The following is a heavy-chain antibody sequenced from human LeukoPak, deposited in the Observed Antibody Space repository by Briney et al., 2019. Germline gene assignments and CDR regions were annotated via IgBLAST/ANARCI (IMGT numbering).Heavy chain of an antibody. CDR3: ARDAAYYGGRYFDY. Sequence: TETLSLTCTVSGGSISSYYWSWIRQPPGKGLEWIGYISYSGSTNYNPSLKSRVTISVDTSKNQFSLKLSSVTAADTAVYYCARDAAYYGGRYFDYWGQGTLVTVSS. CDR1: GGSISSYY. J-gene: IGHJ4*02. D-gene: IGHD4-23*01. CDR2: ISYSGST. V-gene: IGHV4-59*01.